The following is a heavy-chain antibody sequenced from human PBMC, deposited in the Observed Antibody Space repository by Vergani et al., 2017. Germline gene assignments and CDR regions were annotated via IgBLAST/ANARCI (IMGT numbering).Heavy chain of an antibody. D-gene: IGHD3-3*01. J-gene: IGHJ4*02. CDR1: GYTFTSYG. Sequence: QVQLVQSGAEVKKPGASVKVSCKASGYTFTSYGISWVRQAPGQGLEWMGWISAYTGNTNYAQKLQGRVTMTTDTATSTADMELRSLRSDDTAVYYCARERVHYDDVWSGYRAPFDYWGQGTLVTVSS. CDR3: ARERVHYDDVWSGYRAPFDY. V-gene: IGHV1-18*01. CDR2: ISAYTGNT.